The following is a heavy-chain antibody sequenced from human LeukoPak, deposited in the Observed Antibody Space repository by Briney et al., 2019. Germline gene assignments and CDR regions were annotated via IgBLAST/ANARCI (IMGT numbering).Heavy chain of an antibody. Sequence: GGSLRLSCAASGFTFSSYAMSWVRQAPGKGLEWVSIIYSGSGDSTYYADSVKGRFTISRDNSKNTLYLQMNSLRAEDTAVYYCAKDSSITIFGVVIHPDYWGQGTLVTVSS. D-gene: IGHD3-3*01. CDR1: GFTFSSYA. V-gene: IGHV3-23*01. CDR2: IYSGSGDST. CDR3: AKDSSITIFGVVIHPDY. J-gene: IGHJ4*02.